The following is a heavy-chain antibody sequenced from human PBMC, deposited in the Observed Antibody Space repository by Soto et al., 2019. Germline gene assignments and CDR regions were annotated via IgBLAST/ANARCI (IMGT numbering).Heavy chain of an antibody. CDR2: IIPILGIA. Sequence: QVQLVQSGAEVKKPGSSVKVSCKASGGTFSSYTISWVRQAPGQGLEWMGRIIPILGIANYAQKFQGRVTITADKSTSTADMELSSLRSEDTAVYYCARADYGGNSFRYCGQGTLVTVSS. CDR3: ARADYGGNSFRY. V-gene: IGHV1-69*02. J-gene: IGHJ4*02. CDR1: GGTFSSYT. D-gene: IGHD4-17*01.